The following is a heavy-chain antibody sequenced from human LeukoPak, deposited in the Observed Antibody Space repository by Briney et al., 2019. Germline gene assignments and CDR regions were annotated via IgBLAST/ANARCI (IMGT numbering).Heavy chain of an antibody. CDR1: GFTFSTYW. V-gene: IGHV3-7*05. CDR2: IKEDGTNK. D-gene: IGHD5-12*01. CDR3: ARDRGGSFEY. Sequence: GGSLRLSCAASGFTFSTYWMSWVRQAPGKGVEWVAQIKEDGTNKYYVDSVKGRFSISRDNAKNSLYLQMNSLRAEDTALYYCARDRGGSFEYWGQGSLVTVSS. J-gene: IGHJ4*02.